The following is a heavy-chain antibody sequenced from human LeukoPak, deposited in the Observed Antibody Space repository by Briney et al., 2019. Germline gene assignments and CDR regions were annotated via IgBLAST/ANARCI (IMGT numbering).Heavy chain of an antibody. D-gene: IGHD5-12*01. CDR1: GASISSGNYY. V-gene: IGHV4-39*01. J-gene: IGHJ4*02. Sequence: SETLSLTCAVSGASISSGNYYWGWVRQSPGKGLEWIGNIYSSGNTYYNASLKSRVTMYIDTSKNQFSLKLSSVTAADTAMYYCAKSNGYGLIDYWGQGTLVTVSS. CDR3: AKSNGYGLIDY. CDR2: IYSSGNT.